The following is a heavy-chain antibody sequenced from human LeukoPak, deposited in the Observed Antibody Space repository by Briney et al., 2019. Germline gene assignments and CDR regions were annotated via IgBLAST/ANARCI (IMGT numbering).Heavy chain of an antibody. CDR1: GGSFSVYY. CDR3: ARPSRSVYMDV. V-gene: IGHV4-34*01. CDR2: INRSVST. Sequence: SETLSLTCAVAGGSFSVYYWSWIRQPPGKGREWSWEINRSVSTNYNPSFKSRVTISADTSKNQFSLKLSSVTAADTAVYYCARPSRSVYMDVWGKGTTVTVSS. J-gene: IGHJ6*03. D-gene: IGHD6-6*01.